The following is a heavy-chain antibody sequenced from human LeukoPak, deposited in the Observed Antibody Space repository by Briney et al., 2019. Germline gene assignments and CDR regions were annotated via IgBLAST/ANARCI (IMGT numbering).Heavy chain of an antibody. J-gene: IGHJ4*02. Sequence: ASVKVSCKASGYAFTSYGISWVRQAPGQGLEWMGWISSYNGNTNYAQKLQGRATMTTDTSTSTAYMELRSLRSDDTAVYYCARGSFPSDDILTGPFDNWGQGTLVTVSS. CDR2: ISSYNGNT. V-gene: IGHV1-18*01. CDR3: ARGSFPSDDILTGPFDN. CDR1: GYAFTSYG. D-gene: IGHD3-9*01.